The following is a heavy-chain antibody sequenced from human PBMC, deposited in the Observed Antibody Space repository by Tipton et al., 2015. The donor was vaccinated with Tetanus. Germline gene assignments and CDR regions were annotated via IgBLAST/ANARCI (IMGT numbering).Heavy chain of an antibody. CDR3: ARSKLLGFGESLSGFDS. J-gene: IGHJ4*02. V-gene: IGHV4-59*07. D-gene: IGHD3-10*01. Sequence: TLSLTCTVSGGSMSTYYWSWIRQPPGKGLEWIGYGYYTGSTDYNPSLKSRVTISVDTSKSQFSLRLTSVTAADTAVYYCARSKLLGFGESLSGFDSWGQGTLVTVSA. CDR2: GYYTGST. CDR1: GGSMSTYY.